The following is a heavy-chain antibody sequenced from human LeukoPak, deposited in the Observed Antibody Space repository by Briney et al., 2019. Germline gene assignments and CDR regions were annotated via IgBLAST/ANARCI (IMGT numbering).Heavy chain of an antibody. CDR3: ARGCRTAPWALHYYYGMDV. CDR2: IIPILGIA. D-gene: IGHD1-1*01. CDR1: GGTFSSYA. V-gene: IGHV1-69*04. J-gene: IGHJ6*02. Sequence: SVKVSCKASGGTFSSYAISWVRQAPGQGLEWMGRIIPILGIANYAQKFQGRVTITADKSTSTAYMELSSLRSEDTAVYYCARGCRTAPWALHYYYGMDVWGQGTTVTVSS.